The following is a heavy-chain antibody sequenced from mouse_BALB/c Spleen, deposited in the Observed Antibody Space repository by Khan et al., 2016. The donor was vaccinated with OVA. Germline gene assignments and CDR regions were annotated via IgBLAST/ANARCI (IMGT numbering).Heavy chain of an antibody. CDR3: ARKDYYGYAMDY. CDR1: GYSITSGYA. V-gene: IGHV3-2*02. D-gene: IGHD1-1*01. J-gene: IGHJ4*01. CDR2: ISYSGST. Sequence: VQLKQSGPGLVKPSQSLSLTCTVTGYSITSGYAWNWIRQFPGNKLEWMGYISYSGSTSYNPSLRSRISITRDTSKNKLFLQLNSVTTEDTATYYCARKDYYGYAMDYSCQGTSVTVSS.